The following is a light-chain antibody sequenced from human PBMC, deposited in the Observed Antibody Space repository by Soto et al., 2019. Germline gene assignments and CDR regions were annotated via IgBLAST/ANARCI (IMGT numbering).Light chain of an antibody. CDR1: QSVTSTY. J-gene: IGKJ4*01. Sequence: EIVLPQSPGTLSLSPGERATLSCRASQSVTSTYLAWYQQKPGQAPRLLIYVASNRATGIPDRFTGSGSGTDFTLTISRLEPEDFAVYYCQQYCSSPLTFGGGTKVEIK. CDR3: QQYCSSPLT. CDR2: VAS. V-gene: IGKV3-20*01.